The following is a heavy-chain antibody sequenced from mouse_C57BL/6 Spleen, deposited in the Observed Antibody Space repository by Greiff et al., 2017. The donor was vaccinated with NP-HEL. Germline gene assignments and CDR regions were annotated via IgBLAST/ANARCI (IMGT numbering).Heavy chain of an antibody. J-gene: IGHJ3*01. CDR2: IYPGGGYT. Sequence: QVQLQQSGAELVRPGTSVKMSCKASGYTFTNYWIGWAKQRPGHGLEWIGDIYPGGGYTNYNEKFKGKAPLTADKSSSTAYMQFSSLTSEDSAIYYCAREGLYGSSSWFAYWGQGTLVTVSA. CDR1: GYTFTNYW. V-gene: IGHV1-63*01. D-gene: IGHD1-1*01. CDR3: AREGLYGSSSWFAY.